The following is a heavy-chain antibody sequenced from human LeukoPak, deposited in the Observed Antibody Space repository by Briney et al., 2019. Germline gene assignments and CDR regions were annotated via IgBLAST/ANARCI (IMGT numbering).Heavy chain of an antibody. J-gene: IGHJ4*02. CDR1: GFTVSSNS. CDR3: AKDRWVYYDSSGYEDYFDY. CDR2: ISGSGGST. D-gene: IGHD3-22*01. V-gene: IGHV3-23*01. Sequence: GGSLRLSCTVSGFTVSSNSMSWVRQAPGKGLEWVSAISGSGGSTYYADSVKGRFTISRDNSKNTLYLQMNSLRAEDTAVYYCAKDRWVYYDSSGYEDYFDYWGQGTLVTVSS.